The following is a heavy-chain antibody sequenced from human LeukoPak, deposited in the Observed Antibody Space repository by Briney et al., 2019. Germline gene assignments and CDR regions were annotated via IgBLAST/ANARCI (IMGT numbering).Heavy chain of an antibody. CDR2: ISSSGSTI. V-gene: IGHV3-48*01. Sequence: GGSLRLSCAASGFTFSSNSMNWVRQAPGKGLEWVSYISSSGSTIYYAESVKGRFTISRDNSKNTLYLQMNSLRAEDTAVYYCAKDDSGYYFNWFDPWGQGTLVTVSS. J-gene: IGHJ5*02. CDR3: AKDDSGYYFNWFDP. CDR1: GFTFSSNS. D-gene: IGHD3-22*01.